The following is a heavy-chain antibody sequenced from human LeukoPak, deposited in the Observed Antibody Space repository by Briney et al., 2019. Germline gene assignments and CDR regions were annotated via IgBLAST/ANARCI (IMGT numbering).Heavy chain of an antibody. CDR1: GFTFSSYS. CDR2: FSSSNSYI. D-gene: IGHD1-14*01. Sequence: GGSLRLSCAASGFTFSSYSMNWVRQAPGKGLEWVSSFSSSNSYIYYADSVKGRFTISRDNAKNSLYPQMFSLRAEDTAVYYCARVNRGYYFDYWGQGTLVTVSS. V-gene: IGHV3-21*01. CDR3: ARVNRGYYFDY. J-gene: IGHJ4*02.